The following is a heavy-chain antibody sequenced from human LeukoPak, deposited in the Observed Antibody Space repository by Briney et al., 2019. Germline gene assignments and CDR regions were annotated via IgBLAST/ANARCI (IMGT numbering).Heavy chain of an antibody. Sequence: QSGGSLRLSCAASGFTFSSYGMSWVRQAPGKGLEWVSVISGSGGSTYYADSVKGRFTISRDNSKNTLYLQMNSLRDEDTAVYYCAGRDGSHDYWGQGTLVTVSS. CDR2: ISGSGGST. D-gene: IGHD5-24*01. V-gene: IGHV3-23*01. CDR1: GFTFSSYG. J-gene: IGHJ4*02. CDR3: AGRDGSHDY.